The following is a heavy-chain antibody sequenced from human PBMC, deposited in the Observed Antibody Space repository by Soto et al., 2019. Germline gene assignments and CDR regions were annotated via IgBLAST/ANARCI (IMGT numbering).Heavy chain of an antibody. CDR1: GFTFSSYA. Sequence: QVQLVESGGGVVQPGRSLRLSCATSGFTFSSYAMHWVRQAPDKWPEWVAIISYDGSNKYYADSVKGRLIISRDHSKNTLFLQMHSLRTEDTAVYHCARGDGISGPEGYWVQGTLVTVSS. V-gene: IGHV3-30-3*01. J-gene: IGHJ4*02. D-gene: IGHD2-15*01. CDR3: ARGDGISGPEGY. CDR2: ISYDGSNK.